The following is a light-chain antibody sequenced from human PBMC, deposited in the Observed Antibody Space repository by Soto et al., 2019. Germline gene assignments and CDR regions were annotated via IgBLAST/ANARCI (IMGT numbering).Light chain of an antibody. CDR1: QIIDTW. J-gene: IGKJ2*01. CDR2: DAS. Sequence: DIPMTQSPSTLSASVGDRVTITCRASQIIDTWLAWYQQKPGKAPKLLIYDASSLESGVPSRFSGSGSGTEFTLTISSLQPDDFATYYCQQYNTYSTFGQGTKLEIK. CDR3: QQYNTYST. V-gene: IGKV1-5*01.